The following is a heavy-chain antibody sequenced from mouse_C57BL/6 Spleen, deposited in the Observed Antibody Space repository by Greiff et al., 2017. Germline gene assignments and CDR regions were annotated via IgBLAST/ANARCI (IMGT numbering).Heavy chain of an antibody. CDR3: ARHTVAGYCDV. Sequence: EVQLVESGGDLVKPGGSLKLSCAASGFTFSSYGMSWVRQTPDKRLEWVATISSGGSYTYYPDSVKGRFTISRDNAKNTLYLQMSSLKSEDTAMYYCARHTVAGYCDVWGTGTTVTVSS. V-gene: IGHV5-6*01. D-gene: IGHD1-1*01. CDR2: ISSGGSYT. J-gene: IGHJ1*03. CDR1: GFTFSSYG.